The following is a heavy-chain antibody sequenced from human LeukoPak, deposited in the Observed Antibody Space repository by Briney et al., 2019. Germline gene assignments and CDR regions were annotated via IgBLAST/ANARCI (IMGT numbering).Heavy chain of an antibody. V-gene: IGHV4-39*02. CDR2: IYSSGST. Sequence: PSETLSLTCTVSGGPISSSSYYWGWIRQAPGKGLEWIGSIYSSGSTYYNPSLKSRVTISVDTSKNHFSLKLSSVTAADTAVYYCARVGYGSGFWFDPWGQGTLVTVSS. J-gene: IGHJ5*02. CDR1: GGPISSSSYY. CDR3: ARVGYGSGFWFDP. D-gene: IGHD3-10*01.